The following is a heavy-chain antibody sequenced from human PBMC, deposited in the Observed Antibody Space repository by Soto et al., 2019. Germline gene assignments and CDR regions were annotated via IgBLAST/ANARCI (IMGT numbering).Heavy chain of an antibody. V-gene: IGHV3-72*01. J-gene: IGHJ4*02. D-gene: IGHD4-17*01. CDR3: VRVLPAGTNFFRDY. CDR1: GFTFSDHY. Sequence: GGSLRLSCAASGFTFSDHYMDWVRQAPGKGLEWVGRSRNRVQSYSTEYAESVKGRFTISRDDSQNSLYLQMNSLKTEDTAVYYCVRVLPAGTNFFRDYWGQGTLVTVSS. CDR2: SRNRVQSYST.